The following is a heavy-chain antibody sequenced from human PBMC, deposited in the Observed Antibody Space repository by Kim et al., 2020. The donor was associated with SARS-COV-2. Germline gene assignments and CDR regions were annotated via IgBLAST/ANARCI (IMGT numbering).Heavy chain of an antibody. CDR1: GGTFSSYA. Sequence: SVKVSCKASGGTFSSYAISWVRQAPGQGLEWMGGIIPIFGTANYAQKFQGRVTITADESTSTAYMELSSLRSEVTAVYYCARWGENSDYYDSSGPDAFDIWGQGTMVTVSS. J-gene: IGHJ3*02. D-gene: IGHD3-22*01. CDR3: ARWGENSDYYDSSGPDAFDI. CDR2: IIPIFGTA. V-gene: IGHV1-69*13.